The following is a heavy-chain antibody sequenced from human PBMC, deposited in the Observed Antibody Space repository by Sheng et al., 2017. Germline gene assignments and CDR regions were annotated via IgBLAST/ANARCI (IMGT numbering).Heavy chain of an antibody. V-gene: IGHV1-69*04. J-gene: IGHJ6*03. D-gene: IGHD1-26*01. CDR2: IIPILDIV. CDR3: AGGRLVEYSYYYMTS. Sequence: QVQLVQSGAEVKKPGSSVKVSCKASGGTFSSYLINWVRQAPGQGLEWMGGIIPILDIVNYAQNFQGRVTITADKSTSTAYMELSSLRSEDTAVYFCAGGRLVEYSYYYMTSG. CDR1: GGTFSSYL.